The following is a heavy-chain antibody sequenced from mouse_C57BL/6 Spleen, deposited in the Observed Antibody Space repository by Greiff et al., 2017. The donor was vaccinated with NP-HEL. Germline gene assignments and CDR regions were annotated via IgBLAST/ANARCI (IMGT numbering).Heavy chain of an antibody. CDR1: GYTFTSYW. CDR3: ARSDWDGGY. V-gene: IGHV1-50*01. Sequence: QVQLQQPGAELVKPGASVKLSCKASGYTFTSYWMQWVKQRPGQGLEWIGEIDPSDSYTNYNQKFKGKATLTVDTSSSTAYMQLSSLTSEDSAVYYCARSDWDGGYWGQGTTLTVSS. D-gene: IGHD4-1*01. J-gene: IGHJ2*01. CDR2: IDPSDSYT.